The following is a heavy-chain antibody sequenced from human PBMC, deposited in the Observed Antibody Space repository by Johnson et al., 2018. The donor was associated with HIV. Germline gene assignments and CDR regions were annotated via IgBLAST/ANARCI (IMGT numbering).Heavy chain of an antibody. J-gene: IGHJ3*02. CDR3: ARAHYGSGSLDI. CDR2: ISSSGRTI. CDR1: GFTFSDYY. Sequence: QVQLVESGGGLVKPGGSLRLSCAASGFTFSDYYMSWIRQAPGKGLEWVSYISSSGRTIYYADSVKGRFTISRENAKNTLYLQMNSLRAEDTAVYCGARAHYGSGSLDIWGQGTMVTVSS. D-gene: IGHD3-10*01. V-gene: IGHV3-11*04.